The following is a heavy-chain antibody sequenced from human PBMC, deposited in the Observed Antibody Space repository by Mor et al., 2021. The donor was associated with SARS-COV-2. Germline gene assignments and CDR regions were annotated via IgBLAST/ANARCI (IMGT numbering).Heavy chain of an antibody. CDR2: IAARGSTV. Sequence: GLEWISYIAARGSTVYNADSVKGRFTISRDNAKNSLYLQMNSLRAEDTAIYYCARAGYSSLRAFDIWGQGTMVTVSS. J-gene: IGHJ3*02. CDR3: ARAGYSSLRAFDI. D-gene: IGHD5-18*01. V-gene: IGHV3-48*03.